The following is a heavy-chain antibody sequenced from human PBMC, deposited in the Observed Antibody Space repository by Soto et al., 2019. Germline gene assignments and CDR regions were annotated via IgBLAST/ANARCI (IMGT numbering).Heavy chain of an antibody. CDR2: VYYTGTT. V-gene: IGHV4-39*01. J-gene: IGHJ4*02. CDR3: ARNWNLALVPAAYFDS. Sequence: SETLSLTCTVSNFSVLTSIYYWAWIRQPPGKGLEWVGTVYYTGTTYYNPSLQSRVTISIDTSKNQFSLNLNSVTAADTAVYYCARNWNLALVPAAYFDSWGQGPLVTVSS. D-gene: IGHD2-2*01. CDR1: NFSVLTSIYY.